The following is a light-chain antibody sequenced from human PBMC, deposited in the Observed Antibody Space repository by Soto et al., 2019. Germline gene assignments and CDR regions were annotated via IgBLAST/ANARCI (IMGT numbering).Light chain of an antibody. CDR3: CSYAGSSSYG. Sequence: QSVLTPPASVSGSPGQSITISCTGTSSDVGSYNFLSWYKQHPGKAPKLMIYEGSKRPSGVSYRFSGSKSGNTASLTISGLQAEDEADYSCCSYAGSSSYGFGTGTKGTVL. V-gene: IGLV2-23*01. CDR1: SSDVGSYNF. J-gene: IGLJ1*01. CDR2: EGS.